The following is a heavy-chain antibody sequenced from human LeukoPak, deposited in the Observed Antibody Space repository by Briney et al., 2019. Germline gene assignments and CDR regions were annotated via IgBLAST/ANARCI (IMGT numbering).Heavy chain of an antibody. CDR2: IYYSGST. Sequence: ASETLSLTCTVSGGSISSSSYYWGWIRQPPGKGLEWIGSIYYSGSTNYNPSLKSRVTISVDTSKNQFSLKLSSVTAADTAVYYCAAGRDGYNYDFNYWGQGTLVTVSS. CDR1: GGSISSSSYY. V-gene: IGHV4-39*07. D-gene: IGHD5-24*01. J-gene: IGHJ4*02. CDR3: AAGRDGYNYDFNY.